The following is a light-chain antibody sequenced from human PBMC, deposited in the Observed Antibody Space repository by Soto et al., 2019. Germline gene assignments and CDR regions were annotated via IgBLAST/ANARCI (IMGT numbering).Light chain of an antibody. CDR1: SSDIGAYNY. J-gene: IGLJ3*02. CDR3: SSYAGSNDRWV. V-gene: IGLV2-8*01. Sequence: QSVLTQPPSASGSPGQSVTISCTGTSSDIGAYNYVSWYQQHPGKAPKLMIHEVSKRPSGVPYRFSGSKSGNTASLTVSGLQAEDEADYYCSSYAGSNDRWVFGGGTKLTVL. CDR2: EVS.